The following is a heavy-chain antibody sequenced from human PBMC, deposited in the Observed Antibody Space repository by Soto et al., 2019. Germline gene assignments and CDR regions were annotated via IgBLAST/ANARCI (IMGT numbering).Heavy chain of an antibody. J-gene: IGHJ6*03. CDR3: ARDGYSPSFGEMDNRLWGGTEEFLSVDDYYYYMDV. Sequence: ASVKVSCKASGGTFSSYTISWVRQAPGQGLEWMGRIIPILGIANYAQKFQGRVTITADKSTSTAYMELSSLRSEDTAVYYCARDGYSPSFGEMDNRLWGGTEEFLSVDDYYYYMDVWGKGTTVTVSS. D-gene: IGHD5-12*01. V-gene: IGHV1-69*04. CDR2: IIPILGIA. CDR1: GGTFSSYT.